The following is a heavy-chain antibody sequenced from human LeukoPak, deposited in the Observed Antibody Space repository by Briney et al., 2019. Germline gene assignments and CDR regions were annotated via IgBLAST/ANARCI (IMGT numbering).Heavy chain of an antibody. CDR1: GGTFSSYA. CDR3: ARDPGGGGDY. Sequence: ASVKASCKASGGTFSSYAISWVRQAPGQGLEWMGGIIPIFATSNYAQKFQGRVTITTDKSTTTAYMELSSLRSEDTAVYYCARDPGGGGDYWGQGTLVTVSS. D-gene: IGHD3-16*01. CDR2: IIPIFATS. V-gene: IGHV1-69*05. J-gene: IGHJ4*02.